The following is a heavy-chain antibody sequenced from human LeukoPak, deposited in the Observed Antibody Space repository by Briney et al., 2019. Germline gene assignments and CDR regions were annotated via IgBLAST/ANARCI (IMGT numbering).Heavy chain of an antibody. Sequence: ASVKVSCKASGYTFTGYYMHWVRQAPGQGLEWMGWINPNSGGTNYAQKFQGRVTMTRDTSISTAYMELSRLRSDDTAVFYCARSPDILTGENFDYWGQGTLVTVSS. D-gene: IGHD3-9*01. CDR3: ARSPDILTGENFDY. CDR1: GYTFTGYY. V-gene: IGHV1-2*02. J-gene: IGHJ4*02. CDR2: INPNSGGT.